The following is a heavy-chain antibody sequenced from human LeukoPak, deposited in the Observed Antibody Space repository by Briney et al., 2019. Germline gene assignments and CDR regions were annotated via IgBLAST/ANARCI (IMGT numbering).Heavy chain of an antibody. CDR3: AGRGSSSGTFDI. Sequence: SETLSLTCTVSGGSITNLNYYWTWIRQPAGKRLEWIGRIYTSGGTNYNPSLKSRVTMSVDKSKNQISLNLASLTAADTALYYCAGRGSSSGTFDIWGPGTFVTVSS. J-gene: IGHJ3*02. V-gene: IGHV4-61*02. CDR1: GGSITNLNYY. D-gene: IGHD2-2*01. CDR2: IYTSGGT.